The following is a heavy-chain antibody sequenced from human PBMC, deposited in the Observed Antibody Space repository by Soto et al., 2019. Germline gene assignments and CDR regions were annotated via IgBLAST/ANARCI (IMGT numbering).Heavy chain of an antibody. CDR3: VTYGRGWLGAVPACDV. Sequence: GGSLRLSCEASGFTFSSYFFNWVRQAPGQGLEWVSFISRGGYTIYNADSLEGRFSISRDDAKNSVYLQMSGLRMDDTAVYYCVTYGRGWLGAVPACDVWSGGTRVTVCS. J-gene: IGHJ6*04. CDR1: GFTFSSYF. V-gene: IGHV3-48*01. CDR2: ISRGGYTI. D-gene: IGHD1-26*01.